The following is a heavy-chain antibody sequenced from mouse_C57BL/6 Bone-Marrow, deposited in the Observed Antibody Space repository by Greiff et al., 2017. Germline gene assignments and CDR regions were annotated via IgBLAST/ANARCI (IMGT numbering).Heavy chain of an antibody. CDR1: GYTFTSYG. CDR2: IYPRSGNT. CDR3: APYYYGSSPYWYFDV. J-gene: IGHJ1*03. D-gene: IGHD1-1*01. Sequence: QVQLKESGAELARPGASVKLSCKASGYTFTSYGISWVKQRPGQGLEWIGEIYPRSGNTYYNEKFKGKATLTADKSSSTAYMELRSLTSEDSAVYFCAPYYYGSSPYWYFDVWGTGTTVTVSS. V-gene: IGHV1-81*01.